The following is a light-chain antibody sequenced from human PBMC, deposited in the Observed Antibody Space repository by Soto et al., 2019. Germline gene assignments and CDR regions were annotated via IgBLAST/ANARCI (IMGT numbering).Light chain of an antibody. CDR3: QQNYRTPLT. CDR1: QSINIY. J-gene: IGKJ4*01. V-gene: IGKV1-39*01. Sequence: DIQMTQSPSSLSASVGDIDTIASRARQSINIYLSWYQQEPRKAPKLLMYDASSLLSGVPSRFSGSGSETHFPRTNSSLIREDCATYYCQQNYRTPLTFGGGTKVEIK. CDR2: DAS.